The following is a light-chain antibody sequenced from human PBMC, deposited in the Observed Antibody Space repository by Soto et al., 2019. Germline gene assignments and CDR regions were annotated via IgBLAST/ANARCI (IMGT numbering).Light chain of an antibody. CDR3: QQYNNWPPRT. CDR1: ESVRTN. J-gene: IGKJ1*01. V-gene: IGKV3-15*01. CDR2: GAS. Sequence: EIVLTRSPATLSLSPGETATLSCRASESVRTNLAWYQQKPGQAPRLLTYGASNRATGIPARFSGSGSGTEFTLTISSLQSEDFAVYYCQQYNNWPPRTFGQGTKVDIK.